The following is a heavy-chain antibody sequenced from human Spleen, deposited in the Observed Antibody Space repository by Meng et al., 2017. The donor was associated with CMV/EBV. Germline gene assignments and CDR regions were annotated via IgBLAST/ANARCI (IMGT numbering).Heavy chain of an antibody. CDR2: IWYDGTNK. Sequence: GESLKISCAASGFTFAYFGMHWVRQAPGKGVEWVALIWYDGTNKYYADSVKGRFTISRDNSMNTLYLEMNSLRVEDTAVYYCARWDSGGPGTFDYWGQGTLVTVSS. V-gene: IGHV3-33*08. D-gene: IGHD2-15*01. J-gene: IGHJ4*02. CDR3: ARWDSGGPGTFDY. CDR1: GFTFAYFG.